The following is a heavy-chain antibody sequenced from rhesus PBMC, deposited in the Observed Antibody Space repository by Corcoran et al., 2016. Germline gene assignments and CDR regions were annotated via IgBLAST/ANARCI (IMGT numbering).Heavy chain of an antibody. J-gene: IGHJ4*01. V-gene: IGHV4-106*01. CDR1: GVSLVDASY. CDR2: IYGSGGGT. D-gene: IGHD5-12*01. Sequence: QVQLQESCPGLVKPSETLSLTCAVSGVSLVDASYLSCIRQPPGKGLEWIGYIYGSGGGTNYNPSLKNRVTISRDTSKNQFSLKLSSVTAADTAVYYCAIVDTATAYYFDYWGQGVLVTVSS. CDR3: AIVDTATAYYFDY.